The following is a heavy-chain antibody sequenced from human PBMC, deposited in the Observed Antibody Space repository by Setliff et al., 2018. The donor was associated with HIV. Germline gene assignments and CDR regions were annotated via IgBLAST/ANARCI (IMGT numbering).Heavy chain of an antibody. V-gene: IGHV1-69*10. J-gene: IGHJ4*02. CDR3: ANRPSDPPSY. CDR2: IIPTLNIA. CDR1: GGTISSYA. Sequence: ASVKVSCKASGGTISSYAIGWVRQAPGQGLEWMGCIIPTLNIAKPTQKFRDRVTFTADTSTSTTYMEMSSLRVEDTGVYYCANRPSDPPSYWGQGTLVTVSS.